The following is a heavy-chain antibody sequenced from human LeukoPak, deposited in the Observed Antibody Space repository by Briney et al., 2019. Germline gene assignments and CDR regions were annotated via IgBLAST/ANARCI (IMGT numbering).Heavy chain of an antibody. CDR1: GFTFSSYG. Sequence: PGRSLRLSCAASGFTFSSYGMHWVRQASGKGLEWVGRIRSKANSYATAYAASVKGRFTISRDDSKNTAYLQMNSLKTEDTAVYYCTRPTAHGIAAAGSDAFDIWGQGTMVTVSS. J-gene: IGHJ3*02. CDR2: IRSKANSYAT. CDR3: TRPTAHGIAAAGSDAFDI. V-gene: IGHV3-73*01. D-gene: IGHD6-13*01.